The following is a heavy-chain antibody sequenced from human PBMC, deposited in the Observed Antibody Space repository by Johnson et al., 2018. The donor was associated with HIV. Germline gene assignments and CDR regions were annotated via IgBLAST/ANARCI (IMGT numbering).Heavy chain of an antibody. Sequence: QVQLVESGGGVVQPGRSLRLSCAVSGFTFSSYAMHLVRQAPGKGLEWVVVISYDGSNKYYADSVKGRFTISRDNSKNTLYLQMNSLRAEDTAVYYCARDRWSTIMGAFDIWGQWTMVTVSS. D-gene: IGHD5/OR15-5a*01. CDR1: GFTFSSYA. CDR3: ARDRWSTIMGAFDI. CDR2: ISYDGSNK. J-gene: IGHJ3*02. V-gene: IGHV3-30-3*01.